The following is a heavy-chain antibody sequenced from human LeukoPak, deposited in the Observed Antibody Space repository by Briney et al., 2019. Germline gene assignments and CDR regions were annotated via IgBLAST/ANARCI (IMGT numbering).Heavy chain of an antibody. V-gene: IGHV1-8*03. CDR3: ARASSPRRGGDYYYYMDV. CDR2: MNPNSGNT. Sequence: ASVKVSCKASGYTFTSYNINWVRQAPGQGLEWMAWMNPNSGNTGYAQKFQGRVTITRNTSISTAYMELSSLRSEDTAVYYCARASSPRRGGDYYYYMDVWGKGTTVTVSS. J-gene: IGHJ6*03. CDR1: GYTFTSYN. D-gene: IGHD3-16*01.